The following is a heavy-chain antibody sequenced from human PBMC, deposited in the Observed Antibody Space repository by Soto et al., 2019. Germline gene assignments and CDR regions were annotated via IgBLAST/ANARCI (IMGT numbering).Heavy chain of an antibody. CDR1: GGSISSGGYY. CDR3: ARLSNPWGNSVIDY. CDR2: IYYSGST. V-gene: IGHV4-31*03. J-gene: IGHJ4*02. Sequence: QVQLQESGPGLVKPSQTLSLTCTVSGGSISSGGYYWSWIRQHPGKGLEWLGYIYYSGSTYYNPSLKSGVTISVDTSKNQSSLTLSSVTAADTAVYYCARLSNPWGNSVIDYWGQGTLVTVSS. D-gene: IGHD4-4*01.